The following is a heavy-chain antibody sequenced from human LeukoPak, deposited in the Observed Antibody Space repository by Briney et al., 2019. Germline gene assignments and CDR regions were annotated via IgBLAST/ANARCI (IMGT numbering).Heavy chain of an antibody. CDR3: AKAPVTTCSGAYCYPFDY. Sequence: GGSLRLSCAASGFTLSSYAMSWVRQAPGKGLEWVSAISVSGNTYHADSVKGRFTISRDSSKNTLYLQMNRLRAEDAAVYYCAKAPVTTCSGAYCYPFDYWGQGTLVAVSS. D-gene: IGHD2-21*01. CDR1: GFTLSSYA. J-gene: IGHJ4*02. V-gene: IGHV3-23*01. CDR2: ISVSGNT.